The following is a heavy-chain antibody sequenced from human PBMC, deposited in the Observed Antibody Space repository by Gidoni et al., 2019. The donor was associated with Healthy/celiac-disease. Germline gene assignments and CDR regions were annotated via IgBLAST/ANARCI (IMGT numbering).Heavy chain of an antibody. D-gene: IGHD3-3*01. CDR3: ARDNYDFWSGYILRWFDP. V-gene: IGHV4-4*02. CDR1: GGSISRSNW. Sequence: QVQLQESGPGLVKPSGTLSLTCAVSGGSISRSNWWSWVRQPPGKGLEWIGEIYHSGSTNYNPSLKSRVTISVDKSKNQFSLKLSSVTAADTAVYYCARDNYDFWSGYILRWFDPWGQGTLVTVSS. CDR2: IYHSGST. J-gene: IGHJ5*02.